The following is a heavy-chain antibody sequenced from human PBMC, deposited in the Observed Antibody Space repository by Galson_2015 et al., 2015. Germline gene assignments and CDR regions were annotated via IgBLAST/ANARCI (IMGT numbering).Heavy chain of an antibody. CDR3: ATRGGYSYAASFDY. J-gene: IGHJ4*02. V-gene: IGHV3-30*03. Sequence: SLRLSCAASGFTFSSYGMHWVRQAPGKGLEWVAVISYDGSNKYYADSVKGRFTISRDNSKNTLYLQMNSLRAGDTAVYYCATRGGYSYAASFDYWGQGTLVTVSS. D-gene: IGHD5-18*01. CDR2: ISYDGSNK. CDR1: GFTFSSYG.